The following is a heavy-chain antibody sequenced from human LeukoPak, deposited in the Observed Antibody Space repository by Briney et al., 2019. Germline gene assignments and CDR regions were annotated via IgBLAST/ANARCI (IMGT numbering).Heavy chain of an antibody. CDR1: GFTFDAYA. CDR2: ISGDGVTT. J-gene: IGHJ4*02. D-gene: IGHD6-19*01. V-gene: IGHV3-43*02. CDR3: AKDSPYSSGWRGGGFDY. Sequence: GRSLRLSCAASGFTFDAYAMHWVRQAPGKGLEWVSLISGDGVTTYYADSVKGRFTISRDNSKNSLYLQMNSLRTEDTALYYCAKDSPYSSGWRGGGFDYWGQGTLVTVSS.